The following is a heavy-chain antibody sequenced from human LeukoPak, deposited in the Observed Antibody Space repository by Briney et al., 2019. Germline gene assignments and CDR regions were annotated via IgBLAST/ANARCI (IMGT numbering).Heavy chain of an antibody. J-gene: IGHJ4*02. Sequence: PGGSLRLSCAASGFTFSRHWMTWVRQAPGKGLEWEAKIKPDGSAQFYVDSVRGRFTISKDNAKNSLYLQMNGLTIEDTAIYYCTKEEWFRFDYWGQGNLVTVAS. V-gene: IGHV3-7*03. CDR1: GFTFSRHW. CDR3: TKEEWFRFDY. D-gene: IGHD2-8*01. CDR2: IKPDGSAQ.